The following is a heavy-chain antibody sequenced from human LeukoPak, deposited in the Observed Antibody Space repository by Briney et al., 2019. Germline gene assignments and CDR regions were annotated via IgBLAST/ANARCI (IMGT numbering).Heavy chain of an antibody. Sequence: ASVKVSCKASGYTFTSYGISWVRQAPGQGLEWMGWISAYNGNRNYAQKFQGRVTMTTDTSTSTAYLELRSLRSDDTAVYYCARLGNYGDYVSLDYWGQGTLVTVTS. V-gene: IGHV1-18*01. D-gene: IGHD4-17*01. CDR3: ARLGNYGDYVSLDY. CDR2: ISAYNGNR. J-gene: IGHJ4*02. CDR1: GYTFTSYG.